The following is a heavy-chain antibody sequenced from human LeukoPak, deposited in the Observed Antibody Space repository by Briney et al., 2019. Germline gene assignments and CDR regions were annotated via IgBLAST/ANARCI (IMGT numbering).Heavy chain of an antibody. J-gene: IGHJ2*01. V-gene: IGHV3-23*01. CDR1: GFTFGNFG. Sequence: GGSLRLSSEASGFTFGNFGMTWVRQAPGKGLQWVSGITGSSTWTYYAASVKGRFTVSRDNSQNTLHLQMNSLRADDTAVYYCARELVSSGTGYFDLWGRGTLVTVSS. D-gene: IGHD3-10*01. CDR2: ITGSSTWT. CDR3: ARELVSSGTGYFDL.